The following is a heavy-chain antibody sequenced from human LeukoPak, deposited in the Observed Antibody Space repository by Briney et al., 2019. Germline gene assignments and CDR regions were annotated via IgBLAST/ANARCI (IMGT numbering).Heavy chain of an antibody. V-gene: IGHV3-23*01. CDR2: ISGSGGST. Sequence: GGSLRLSCAASEFTFSSYAINWVSQAPGKGLEWVSAISGSGGSTYYADSVKGRFTISRDNSKNTLYLQMNSLRAEDTAVYYCATTARSGFFPFDYWGQGTLVTVSS. CDR1: EFTFSSYA. D-gene: IGHD6-19*01. J-gene: IGHJ4*02. CDR3: ATTARSGFFPFDY.